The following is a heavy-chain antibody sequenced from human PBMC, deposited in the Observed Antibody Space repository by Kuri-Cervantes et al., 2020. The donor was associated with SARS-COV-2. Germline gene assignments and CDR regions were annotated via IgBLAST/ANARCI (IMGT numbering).Heavy chain of an antibody. CDR1: GFTFSAYA. V-gene: IGHV3-23*01. CDR3: AKARPSGGY. D-gene: IGHD4-23*01. CDR2: ISDSGINT. Sequence: GESLKISCAASGFTFSAYAMSWVRQAPGRGLEWVSGISDSGINTYYSDSVRGRFTISRDNSKNMLYLQMHSLRVEDTAVYYCAKARPSGGYWGQGTLVTVSS. J-gene: IGHJ4*02.